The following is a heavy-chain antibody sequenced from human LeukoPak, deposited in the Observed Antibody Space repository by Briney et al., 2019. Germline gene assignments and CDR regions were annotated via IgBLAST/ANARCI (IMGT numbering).Heavy chain of an antibody. CDR3: ARGSLNNWFDP. CDR1: GGSFSGYY. V-gene: IGHV4-34*01. CDR2: INHSGST. J-gene: IGHJ5*02. Sequence: SETLSLTCAVHGGSFSGYYWSWIRQPPGKGLEWIGEINHSGSTNYNPSLKSRVTISVDTSKNQFSLKLTSVTAADTAVYYCARGSLNNWFDPWGQGTLVTVSS. D-gene: IGHD3-16*01.